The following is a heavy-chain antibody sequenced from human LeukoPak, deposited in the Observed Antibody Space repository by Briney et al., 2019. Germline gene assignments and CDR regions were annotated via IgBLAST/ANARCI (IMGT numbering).Heavy chain of an antibody. D-gene: IGHD1-1*01. V-gene: IGHV3-23*01. CDR2: IIGSGSST. CDR1: GFSFSSYA. J-gene: IGHJ4*02. Sequence: PGGSLRLSCAASGFSFSSYAMSWVRQAPGKGLEWVSTIIGSGSSTYYADSVKGRFTISRDNAKNTLYLQMSSLIAEDTAVYYCAKVRGSNWDPFDYWGQGTLVTVSS. CDR3: AKVRGSNWDPFDY.